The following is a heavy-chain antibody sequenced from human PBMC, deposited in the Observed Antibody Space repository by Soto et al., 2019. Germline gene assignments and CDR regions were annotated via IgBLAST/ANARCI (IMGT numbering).Heavy chain of an antibody. Sequence: QITLKESGPTLVKPTQTLTLTCTFSGFSLSASGVGVAWISQPSGKALEWLALIFWNYDKFYTSSLRNSLTITKDTSKNQLILTLTNMEPEDAATYYCAHSVIVPAAPQIASWGLGTLVTVSS. CDR3: AHSVIVPAAPQIAS. D-gene: IGHD6-6*01. CDR1: GFSLSASGVG. V-gene: IGHV2-5*01. J-gene: IGHJ1*01. CDR2: IFWNYDK.